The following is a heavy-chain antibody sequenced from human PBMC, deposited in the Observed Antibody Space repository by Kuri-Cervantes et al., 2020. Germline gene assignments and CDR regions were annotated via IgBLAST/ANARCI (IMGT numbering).Heavy chain of an antibody. V-gene: IGHV3-11*01. D-gene: IGHD3-10*01. J-gene: IGHJ6*02. CDR2: ISSSGSTI. CDR1: GFYFSNYA. Sequence: GGSLRLSCAASGFYFSNYAMTWVRQAPGKGLEWVSYISSSGSTIYYADSVKGRFTISRDNAKNSLYLQMNSLRAEDTAVYYCARARWFGELFHQKSYGMDVWGQGTTVTVSS. CDR3: ARARWFGELFHQKSYGMDV.